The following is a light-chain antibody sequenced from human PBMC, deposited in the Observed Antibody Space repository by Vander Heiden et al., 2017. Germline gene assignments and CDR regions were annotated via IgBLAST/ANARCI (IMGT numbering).Light chain of an antibody. Sequence: DIQMTQSPSTLSASVGDKVTITCRATQDITDWLAWYQQRPGEAPRLLIYKASNLESGVPSRFSGSGSGTQFTLTISSLQPDDSATYYCQQCASYYSFDQGTKVEIK. CDR2: KAS. V-gene: IGKV1-5*03. CDR3: QQCASYYS. CDR1: QDITDW. J-gene: IGKJ2*03.